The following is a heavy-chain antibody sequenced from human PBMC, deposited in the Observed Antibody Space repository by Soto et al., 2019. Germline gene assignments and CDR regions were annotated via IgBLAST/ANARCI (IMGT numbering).Heavy chain of an antibody. D-gene: IGHD3-16*01. Sequence: GGSLRLSCAASGFTFNSYAMGWVRQAPGKGLEWVSSISAGGGSTYYADSVKGRFTISRDNFRNTLYLQMNSLRAEDTAVYYCAKYVDRYFHHWGQGTLVTVSS. CDR1: GFTFNSYA. CDR2: ISAGGGST. V-gene: IGHV3-23*01. J-gene: IGHJ1*01. CDR3: AKYVDRYFHH.